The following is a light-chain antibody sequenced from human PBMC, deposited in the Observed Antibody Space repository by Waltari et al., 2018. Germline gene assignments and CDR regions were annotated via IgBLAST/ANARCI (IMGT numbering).Light chain of an antibody. CDR1: QSLSSSY. Sequence: EIALTQSPGTLALSPGESATLSCRASQSLSSSYLAWYQQKPGQSPRLLIYGASSRATGIPDRFSGSGSGTDFTLTISRLEPEDFAMYYCQQYGSSQQTFGQGTKVDIK. CDR3: QQYGSSQQT. V-gene: IGKV3-20*01. J-gene: IGKJ1*01. CDR2: GAS.